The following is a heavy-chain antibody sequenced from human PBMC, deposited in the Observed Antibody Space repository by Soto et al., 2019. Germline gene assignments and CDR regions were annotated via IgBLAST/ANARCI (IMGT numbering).Heavy chain of an antibody. D-gene: IGHD4-17*01. CDR1: GFTFSSYA. Sequence: GGSLRLSCAASGFTFSSYAMSWVRQAPGRGLEWVSAISGSGGSTYYADSVKGRFTISRDNSKNTLYLQMNSLRAEDTAVYYCAKDTLTVTYYYYGMDVWGQRTTVIVSS. V-gene: IGHV3-23*01. CDR3: AKDTLTVTYYYYGMDV. CDR2: ISGSGGST. J-gene: IGHJ6*02.